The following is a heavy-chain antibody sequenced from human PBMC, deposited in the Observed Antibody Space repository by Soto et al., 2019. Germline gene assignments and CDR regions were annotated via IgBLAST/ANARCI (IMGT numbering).Heavy chain of an antibody. D-gene: IGHD3-3*01. V-gene: IGHV4-31*03. J-gene: IGHJ5*02. CDR2: IYYSGST. CDR3: ARGITRFGVVSGPSGWFDP. CDR1: GGSISSGGYY. Sequence: PSETLSLTCTVSGGSISSGGYYWSWIRQHPGKGLEWIGYIYYSGSTYYNPSLKSRVTISVDTSKNQFSLKLSSVTAADTAVYYCARGITRFGVVSGPSGWFDPWGQGTLVTGSS.